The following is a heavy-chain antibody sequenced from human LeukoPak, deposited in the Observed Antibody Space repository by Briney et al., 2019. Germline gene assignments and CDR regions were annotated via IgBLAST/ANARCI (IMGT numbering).Heavy chain of an antibody. CDR3: ARESSGSSALPLIDY. D-gene: IGHD1-26*01. Sequence: GGSLRLSCAASGFTFSSYGMHWVRQAPGKGLEWVAVIWYDGSNKYYADSVKGRFTISRDNSKNTLYLQMNSLRAEDTAVYYCARESSGSSALPLIDYWGQGTLVTVSS. J-gene: IGHJ4*02. CDR2: IWYDGSNK. CDR1: GFTFSSYG. V-gene: IGHV3-33*01.